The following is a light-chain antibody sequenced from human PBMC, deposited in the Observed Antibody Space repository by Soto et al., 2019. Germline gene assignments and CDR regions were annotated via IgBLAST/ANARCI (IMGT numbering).Light chain of an antibody. V-gene: IGLV2-14*01. CDR2: EVS. CDR3: SSYTSSSFL. CDR1: SSDVGGYNY. Sequence: QSVLTQPASVSGSPGQSITISCTGNSSDVGGYNYVSWYQQHPGKAPKLMIYEVSNRPSGVSNRFSGSKSGNTASLTISGLQAEDEADYYCSSYTSSSFLFGTGTKVTVL. J-gene: IGLJ1*01.